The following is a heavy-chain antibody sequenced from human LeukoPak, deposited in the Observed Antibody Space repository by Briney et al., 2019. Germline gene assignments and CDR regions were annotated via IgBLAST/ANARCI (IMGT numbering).Heavy chain of an antibody. V-gene: IGHV3-7*01. CDR3: ARGVVTGVDCFDI. CDR2: IQHDGSDQ. D-gene: IGHD4-23*01. Sequence: GGSLRLSCAASGFTFSSYWMSWLRQAPGKGLEWVANIQHDGSDQYHEDSVKGRFTISRDNAKDSLFLQMNSLRAEDTAVYYRARGVVTGVDCFDIWGQGTMVTVSS. CDR1: GFTFSSYW. J-gene: IGHJ3*02.